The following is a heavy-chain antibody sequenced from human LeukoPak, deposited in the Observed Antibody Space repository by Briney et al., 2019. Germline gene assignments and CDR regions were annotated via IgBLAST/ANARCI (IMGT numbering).Heavy chain of an antibody. D-gene: IGHD3-3*01. Sequence: ASVKVSCKVSGYTLTELSMHWVRQAPGKGLEWMGGFDPEDGETIYAQKFQGSVTMTEDTSTDTAYMELSSLRSEDTAVYYCATGRLTIFGVVIRLDYWGQGTLVTVSS. V-gene: IGHV1-24*01. CDR3: ATGRLTIFGVVIRLDY. CDR1: GYTLTELS. J-gene: IGHJ4*02. CDR2: FDPEDGET.